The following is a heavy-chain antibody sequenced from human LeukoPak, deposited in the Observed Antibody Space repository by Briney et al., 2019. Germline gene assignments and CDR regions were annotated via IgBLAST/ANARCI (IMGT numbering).Heavy chain of an antibody. CDR3: AKDPSDNDH. V-gene: IGHV3-21*01. CDR2: ITSSSIS. J-gene: IGHJ4*02. CDR1: GFTFSSYS. Sequence: PGGSLRLSCAASGFTFSSYSMNWVRQAPGKGLEWVSSITSSSISFCADSVKGRFTISRDNAKNSLCLQMNGLRVEDTAVYYCAKDPSDNDHWGQGTLVTVSS.